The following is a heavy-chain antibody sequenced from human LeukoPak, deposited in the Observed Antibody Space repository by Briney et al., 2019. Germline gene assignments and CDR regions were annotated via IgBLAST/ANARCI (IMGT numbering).Heavy chain of an antibody. D-gene: IGHD6-19*01. CDR1: GDSFSSNSTA. CDR3: ARDPGAVAAHNWFDP. V-gene: IGHV6-1*01. CDR2: TYYRSKWYN. J-gene: IGHJ5*02. Sequence: SQTLSLTCAISGDSFSSNSTAWNWIRQSPSRGLEWLGRTYYRSKWYNDYAVSVKSRITINPDTSKNQFSLQLNSVTPEDTAVYYCARDPGAVAAHNWFDPWGQGTLVTVSS.